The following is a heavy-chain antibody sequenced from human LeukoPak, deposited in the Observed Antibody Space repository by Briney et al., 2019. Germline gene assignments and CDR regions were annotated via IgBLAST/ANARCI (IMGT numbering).Heavy chain of an antibody. CDR2: ISGTSSYT. J-gene: IGHJ4*02. CDR3: ARGPFWSGYYDD. V-gene: IGHV3-11*06. D-gene: IGHD3-3*01. Sequence: PGGSLRLSCAASGFTFSDYYMSWIRQAPGKGLEWVSYISGTSSYTNYADSVKGRFTISRDNAKNSLYLRMNSLRAEDTAVYYCARGPFWSGYYDDWGQGTLVTVSS. CDR1: GFTFSDYY.